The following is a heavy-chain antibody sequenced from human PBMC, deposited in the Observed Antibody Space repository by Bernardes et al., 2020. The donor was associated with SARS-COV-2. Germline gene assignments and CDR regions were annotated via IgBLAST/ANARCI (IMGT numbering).Heavy chain of an antibody. CDR3: AKFLAGSSPHRTGATTYFDY. CDR1: GFTFSSYA. V-gene: IGHV3-23*01. CDR2: ISGSVGTT. D-gene: IGHD1-26*01. Sequence: GGSLRLSCAASGFTFSSYAMSWVRQVPGKGLEWVSAISGSVGTTFYADSVKGRFTISRDNSKNTLFLLMNSLRAEDTAVYYCAKFLAGSSPHRTGATTYFDYWGQGTLVTVSS. J-gene: IGHJ4*02.